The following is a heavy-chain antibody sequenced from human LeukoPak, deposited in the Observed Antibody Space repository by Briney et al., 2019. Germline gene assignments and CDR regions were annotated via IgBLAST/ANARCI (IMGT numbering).Heavy chain of an antibody. V-gene: IGHV4-59*08. CDR1: GASISSCS. D-gene: IGHD2-15*01. CDR3: TRADCSGSYCYSDY. CDR2: IYHSGSA. Sequence: SETLSLTCTVSGASISSCSCSWGWQPPGEGLEWIGYIYHSGSANYSPSLKSRLTMSADTSKNQFSLKLSSVTAADTAVYCSTRADCSGSYCYSDYWGQGTLVTVSS. J-gene: IGHJ4*02.